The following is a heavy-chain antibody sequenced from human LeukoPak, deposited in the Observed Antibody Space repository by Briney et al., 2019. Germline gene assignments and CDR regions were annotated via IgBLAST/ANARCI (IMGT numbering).Heavy chain of an antibody. CDR1: GYSITSGYY. Sequence: SETLSLTCTVSGYSITSGYYWGWIRQPPGKGLEWIGSIYHTGSTYYNPSLKSRVTISVDTSKNQFSLNLSSVTAADTAMYYCARIGSGSALDYWGQGTLVTVSS. CDR3: ARIGSGSALDY. J-gene: IGHJ4*02. D-gene: IGHD3-10*01. V-gene: IGHV4-38-2*02. CDR2: IYHTGST.